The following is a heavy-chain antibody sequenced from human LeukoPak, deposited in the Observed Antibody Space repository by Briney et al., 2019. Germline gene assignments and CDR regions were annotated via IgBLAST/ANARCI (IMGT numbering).Heavy chain of an antibody. Sequence: GGSLRLSCAASGFTFSSYSMNWVRQAPGKGLEWVSSISSSSSYIYYAHSVKGRFTISRDNAQNSLYLQMNSLRAEDTAVYYCARDRGNYYDSSGYSDYWGQGTLVTVSS. CDR2: ISSSSSYI. D-gene: IGHD3-22*01. CDR3: ARDRGNYYDSSGYSDY. CDR1: GFTFSSYS. V-gene: IGHV3-21*01. J-gene: IGHJ4*02.